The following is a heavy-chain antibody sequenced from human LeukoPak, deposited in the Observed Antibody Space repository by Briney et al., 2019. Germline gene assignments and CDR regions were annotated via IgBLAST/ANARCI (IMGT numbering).Heavy chain of an antibody. Sequence: SETLSLTCTVSRGSISSSSYYWGWIRQPPGKGLEWIGSIYYSGRTYYNPSLKSRVTISVDTSKNQFSLKVSSVTAADTAVYYCARVGCSGDSCYEFDYWGQGTLVTVSS. CDR3: ARVGCSGDSCYEFDY. CDR1: RGSISSSSYY. D-gene: IGHD2-15*01. V-gene: IGHV4-39*07. J-gene: IGHJ4*02. CDR2: IYYSGRT.